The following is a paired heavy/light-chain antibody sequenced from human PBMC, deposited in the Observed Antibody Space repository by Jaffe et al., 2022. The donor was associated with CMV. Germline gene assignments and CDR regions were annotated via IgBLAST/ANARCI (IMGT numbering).Heavy chain of an antibody. CDR3: ARHTRHCTKGVCTTDYYYGLDV. Sequence: QVQLQESGPGLVKPSETLSLTCTVAGGSINYYYWSWIRQPPGKGLEWIGYIYYSGTTAYDPSAYGPSLKSRATISVDKSTNQISLRLSSVTAADTAVYYCARHTRHCTKGVCTTDYYYGLDVWGQGTTVTVSS. D-gene: IGHD2-8*01. V-gene: IGHV4-59*08. CDR2: IYYSGTT. CDR1: GGSINYYY. J-gene: IGHJ6*02.
Light chain of an antibody. V-gene: IGLV1-40*01. Sequence: QSVLTQPPSVSGAPGQRVTISCTGSGSNIGAGFDVHWYQHLLGAAPKLLIYGYTNRPSGVPDRFSGSKSDTSASLAISGLQAEDEADYYCHSYDSSLRVVFGGGTRLTVL. CDR1: GSNIGAGFD. J-gene: IGLJ2*01. CDR2: GYT. CDR3: HSYDSSLRVV.